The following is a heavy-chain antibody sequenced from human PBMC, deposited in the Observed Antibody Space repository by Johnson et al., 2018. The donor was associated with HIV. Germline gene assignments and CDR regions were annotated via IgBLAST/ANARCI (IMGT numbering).Heavy chain of an antibody. CDR2: INSDGSST. CDR1: GFTFSSYW. CDR3: ARDYSDYVWGSYRFGAFDI. J-gene: IGHJ3*02. Sequence: VKLVESGGGLVQPGGSLRLSCAASGFTFSSYWMHWVRQAPGKGLVWVSRINSDGSSTSYADSVKGRFTISRDNAKNTLYLQMNSLRAEDTAVYYCARDYSDYVWGSYRFGAFDIWGQGTMVTVSS. V-gene: IGHV3-74*01. D-gene: IGHD3-16*02.